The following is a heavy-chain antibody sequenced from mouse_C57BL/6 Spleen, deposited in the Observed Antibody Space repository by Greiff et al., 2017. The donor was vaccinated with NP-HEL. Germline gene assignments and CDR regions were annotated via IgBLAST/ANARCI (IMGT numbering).Heavy chain of an antibody. CDR3: AKLSSNAMGY. Sequence: VKVVESGPGLVQPSQSLSITCTVSGFSLTSYGVHWVRQSPGKGLEWLGVIWRGGSTDYNAAFMSRLSITKDNSKSQVFFKMNSLQADDTAIYYCAKLSSNAMGYWGQGTSVTVSS. CDR1: GFSLTSYG. J-gene: IGHJ4*01. CDR2: IWRGGST. V-gene: IGHV2-5*01.